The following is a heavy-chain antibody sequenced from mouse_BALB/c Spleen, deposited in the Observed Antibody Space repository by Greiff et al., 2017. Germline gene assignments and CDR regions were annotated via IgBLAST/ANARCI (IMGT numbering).Heavy chain of an antibody. CDR3: ARDPAPLSGYAMDY. J-gene: IGHJ4*01. CDR2: ISDGGSYT. CDR1: GFTFSDYY. Sequence: EVNVVESGGGLVKPGGSLKLSCAASGFTFSDYYMYWVRQTPEKRLEWVATISDGGSYTYYPDSVKGRFTISRDNAKNNLYLQMSSLKSEDTAMYYCARDPAPLSGYAMDYWGQGTSVTVSS. D-gene: IGHD6-5*01. V-gene: IGHV5-4*02.